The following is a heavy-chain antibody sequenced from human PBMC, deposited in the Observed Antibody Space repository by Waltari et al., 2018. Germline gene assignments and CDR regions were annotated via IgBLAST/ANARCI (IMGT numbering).Heavy chain of an antibody. J-gene: IGHJ6*02. CDR3: ARGSGSGDSYYGMDV. CDR1: DFTFSTYE. CDR2: IVTAGDT. Sequence: GGLVPHGGSLTRPCAASDFTFSTYEMHWVRQATGKGLEWVSAIVTAGDTYYPGSVKGRFTISRENAKNSLYLQMNSLRAGDTAVYYCARGSGSGDSYYGMDVWGQGTTVTVSS. D-gene: IGHD3-10*01. V-gene: IGHV3-13*01.